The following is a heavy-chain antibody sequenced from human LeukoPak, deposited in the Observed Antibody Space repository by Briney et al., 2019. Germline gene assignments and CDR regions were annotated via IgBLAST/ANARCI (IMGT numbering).Heavy chain of an antibody. D-gene: IGHD6-19*01. CDR1: GYTFTSYG. Sequence: ASVKVSCKASGYTFTSYGISWVRQAPGQGLEWMGWISAYNGNTNYAQKLQGRVTMTTDTSTSTAYMELRSLRSDDTAVSYCARDSRRIAVAGIYFDYWGQGTLVTVSS. CDR3: ARDSRRIAVAGIYFDY. CDR2: ISAYNGNT. J-gene: IGHJ4*02. V-gene: IGHV1-18*01.